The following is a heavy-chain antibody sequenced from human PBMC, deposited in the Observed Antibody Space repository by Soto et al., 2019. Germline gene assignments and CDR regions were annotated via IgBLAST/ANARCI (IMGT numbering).Heavy chain of an antibody. CDR2: ISGYNGDT. CDR1: GYTFTTYG. CDR3: ARSGDGNWFDP. J-gene: IGHJ5*02. V-gene: IGHV1-18*01. Sequence: QVQLVQSGTEVKKPGASVKVSCKASGYTFTTYGVGWVRQAPGQGLEWMGWISGYNGDTNYAQNLQGRVTMTTDTSTSTGYMELRSLGSDDTAVYYCARSGDGNWFDPWGQGTLVTVSS. D-gene: IGHD7-27*01.